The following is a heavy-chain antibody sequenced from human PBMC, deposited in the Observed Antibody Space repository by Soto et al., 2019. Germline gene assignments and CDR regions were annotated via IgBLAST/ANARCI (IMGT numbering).Heavy chain of an antibody. CDR1: RYTFTSYD. CDR2: MNPNSGNT. CDR3: AIGYCGSYLGYYAFDI. V-gene: IGHV1-8*01. J-gene: IGHJ3*02. Sequence: ASVKVSCKASRYTFTSYDINWVRQATGQGLEWMGWMNPNSGNTGYAQKFQGRVTMTRNTSISTAYMELSSLRSEDTAVYYCAIGYCGSYLGYYAFDIWGQGTMVTVSS. D-gene: IGHD1-26*01.